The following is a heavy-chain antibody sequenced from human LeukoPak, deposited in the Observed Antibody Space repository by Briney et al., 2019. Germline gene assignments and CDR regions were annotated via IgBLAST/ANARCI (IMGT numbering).Heavy chain of an antibody. CDR1: GGSISSYY. J-gene: IGHJ4*02. Sequence: SSETLSLTCTVSGGSISSYYWSWIRQPPGKGLEWIGYIYYSGSTNYNPSLKSRVTISVDTSKNQFSLKLSSVTAADTAVYYCARVGYSSGLDYWGQETLVTVSS. V-gene: IGHV4-59*01. D-gene: IGHD6-19*01. CDR2: IYYSGST. CDR3: ARVGYSSGLDY.